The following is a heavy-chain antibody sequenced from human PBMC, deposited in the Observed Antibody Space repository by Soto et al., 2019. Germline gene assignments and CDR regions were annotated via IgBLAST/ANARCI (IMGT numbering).Heavy chain of an antibody. CDR1: GGSFSGYY. V-gene: IGHV4-34*01. CDR3: ARGPAIVGATHHFDY. Sequence: QVQLQQWGAGLLKPSETLSLTCAVYGGSFSGYYWSWIRQPPGKGLEWIGEINHSGSTNYNPSLKSRVTISVDTSKNQFSLKLSSATAADTAVYYCARGPAIVGATHHFDYWGQGTLVTVSS. CDR2: INHSGST. D-gene: IGHD1-26*01. J-gene: IGHJ4*02.